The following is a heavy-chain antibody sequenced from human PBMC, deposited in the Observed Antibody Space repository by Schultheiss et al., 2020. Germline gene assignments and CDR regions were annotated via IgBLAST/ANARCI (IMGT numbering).Heavy chain of an antibody. V-gene: IGHV3-30*04. CDR2: ISYDGSNK. D-gene: IGHD6-13*01. J-gene: IGHJ6*02. CDR3: TTAGIAASSPNYYYYGMDV. CDR1: GFTFSSYA. Sequence: WGSLRLSCAASGFTFSSYAMHWVRQAPGKGLEWVAVISYDGSNKYYADSVKGRFTISRDDSKNTLYLQMNSLKTEDTAVYYCTTAGIAASSPNYYYYGMDVWGQGTTVTVS.